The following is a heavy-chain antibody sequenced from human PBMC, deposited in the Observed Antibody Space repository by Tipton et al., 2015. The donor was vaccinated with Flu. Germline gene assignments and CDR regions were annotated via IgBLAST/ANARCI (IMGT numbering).Heavy chain of an antibody. CDR1: GGSINRYY. J-gene: IGHJ4*02. Sequence: TLSLTCNVSGGSINRYYWSWIRQSVGKGPEWIGRTHTNGNTNYNSTFGSQLTMSLDTSKSQFSMTLTSVTVADTAVYYCASGNFYDSSGYFAFWGQGILVTVSS. V-gene: IGHV4-4*07. CDR2: THTNGNT. CDR3: ASGNFYDSSGYFAF. D-gene: IGHD3-22*01.